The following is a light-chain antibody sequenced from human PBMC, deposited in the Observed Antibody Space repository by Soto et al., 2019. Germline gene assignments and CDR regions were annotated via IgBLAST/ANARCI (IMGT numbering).Light chain of an antibody. V-gene: IGLV1-40*01. CDR1: GAGYD. CDR3: QSYDSSLSGSV. CDR2: ANN. Sequence: QPVLTQPPSVSGAPGQRVTISCTGIGAGYDVHWHQQLPGTAPKLLIYANNNRPSGVPDRFSGSKSGTSASLAITGLQAEDEADYYCQSYDSSLSGSVFGGGTKLTVL. J-gene: IGLJ2*01.